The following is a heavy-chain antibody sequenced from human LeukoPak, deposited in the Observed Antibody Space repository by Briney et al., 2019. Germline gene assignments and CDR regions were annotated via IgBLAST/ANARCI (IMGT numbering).Heavy chain of an antibody. Sequence: PGGSLRLSCAASGFTFSSYSMNWVRQAPGKGLEWVSSISSSSSYIYYADSVKGRFTISRDNAKNSLYLQMNSLRAEDTAVYYCARVLGIAVAGPFDYWCQGTLVTVSS. CDR2: ISSSSSYI. D-gene: IGHD6-19*01. J-gene: IGHJ4*02. V-gene: IGHV3-21*01. CDR1: GFTFSSYS. CDR3: ARVLGIAVAGPFDY.